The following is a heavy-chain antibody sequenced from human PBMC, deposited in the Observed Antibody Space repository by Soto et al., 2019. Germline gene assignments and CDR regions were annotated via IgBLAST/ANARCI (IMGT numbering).Heavy chain of an antibody. CDR1: GFRFGDHY. D-gene: IGHD2-2*01. Sequence: GGSLRLSCAASGFRFGDHYMTWVRQAPGKGLEWVSKISGDDTTKYYADSVKGRFTVSRDNAKNSLYLQMTSLRAEDTAVYYCAEERIPAAIINYYC. J-gene: IGHJ6*01. V-gene: IGHV3-11*01. CDR2: ISGDDTTK. CDR3: AEERIPAAIINYYC.